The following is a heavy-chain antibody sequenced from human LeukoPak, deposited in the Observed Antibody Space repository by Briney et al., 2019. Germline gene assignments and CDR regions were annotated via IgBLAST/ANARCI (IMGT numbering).Heavy chain of an antibody. V-gene: IGHV4-31*03. CDR3: ARHQRSSGWEYYSDY. D-gene: IGHD6-19*01. CDR2: IYYSGST. J-gene: IGHJ4*02. Sequence: SQTLSLTCTVSGGSISSGGYYWSWIRQHPGKGLEWIGYIYYSGSTNYNPSLKSRVTISVDTSKNQFSLKLSSVTAADTAVYYCARHQRSSGWEYYSDYWGQGTLVTVSS. CDR1: GGSISSGGYY.